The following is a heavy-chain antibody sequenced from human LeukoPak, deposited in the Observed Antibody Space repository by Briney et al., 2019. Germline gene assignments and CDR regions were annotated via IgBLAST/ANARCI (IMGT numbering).Heavy chain of an antibody. D-gene: IGHD6-6*01. CDR1: GGSISSSSYY. V-gene: IGHV4-39*07. CDR3: ARDGGSSHFDY. Sequence: KPSETLSLTCTVSGGSISSSSYYWGWIRQPPGKGLEWIGSIYYSGSTYYNPSLKSRVTISVDTSKNQFSLKLSSVTAADTAVYYCARDGGSSHFDYWGQGTLVTVSS. J-gene: IGHJ4*02. CDR2: IYYSGST.